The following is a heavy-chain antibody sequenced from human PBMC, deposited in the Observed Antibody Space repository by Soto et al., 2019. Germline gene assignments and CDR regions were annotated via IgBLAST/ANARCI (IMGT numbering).Heavy chain of an antibody. CDR1: GFTFSSYS. J-gene: IGHJ5*02. V-gene: IGHV3-21*01. CDR3: ASLGSTVTDYFWFDP. Sequence: GGSLRLSCAASGFTFSSYSMNWVRQAPGKGLEWVSSISSSSSYIYYADSVKGRFTISRDNAKNSLYLQMNSLRAEDTAVYYCASLGSTVTDYFWFDPWGQGTLVTVSS. D-gene: IGHD4-17*01. CDR2: ISSSSSYI.